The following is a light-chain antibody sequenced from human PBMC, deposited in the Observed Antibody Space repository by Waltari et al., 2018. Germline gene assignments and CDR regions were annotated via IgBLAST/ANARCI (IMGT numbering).Light chain of an antibody. CDR3: QQYDHMPIT. Sequence: DTQMTQSPPSLSASVGDRVTITCQASRDITNYLGWYQKKPGKAPRRLIYDALTLATGVPARFSGRGSGTDFTVIISGLEPEDVATYYCQQYDHMPITFGQGTRAEIE. CDR2: DAL. V-gene: IGKV1-33*01. J-gene: IGKJ5*01. CDR1: RDITNY.